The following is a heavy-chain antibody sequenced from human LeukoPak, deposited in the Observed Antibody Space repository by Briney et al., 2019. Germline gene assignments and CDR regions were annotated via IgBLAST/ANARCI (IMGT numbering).Heavy chain of an antibody. CDR1: GFTFISYS. J-gene: IGHJ4*02. D-gene: IGHD3-22*01. CDR2: ISSSSSYI. CDR3: ARDRYDSSGYYYFDY. V-gene: IGHV3-21*01. Sequence: GSLRLSCAASGFTFISYSMNWVRQAPGKGLEWVSSISSSSSYIYYADSVKGRFTISRDNAKNSLYLQMNSLRAEDTAVYYCARDRYDSSGYYYFDYWGQGTLVTVSS.